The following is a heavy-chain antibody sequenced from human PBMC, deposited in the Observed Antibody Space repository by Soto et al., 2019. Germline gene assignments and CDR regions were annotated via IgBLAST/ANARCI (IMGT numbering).Heavy chain of an antibody. CDR3: ARIRGYWYGLDV. Sequence: GGSLRLSCAASGFPLSTYGMTWVRQAPGKGLEWVSAITGTGGNTYYVDSVKGRFTSSRDNSKNMLYLQVNSLRVEDPAVYYCARIRGYWYGLDVWGQGTTVTVSS. J-gene: IGHJ6*02. CDR2: ITGTGGNT. CDR1: GFPLSTYG. V-gene: IGHV3-23*01.